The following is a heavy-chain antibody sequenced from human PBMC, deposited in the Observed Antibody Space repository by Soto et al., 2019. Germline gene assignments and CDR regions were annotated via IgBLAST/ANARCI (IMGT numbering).Heavy chain of an antibody. CDR3: ARDVNDFWSGYLY. D-gene: IGHD3-3*01. V-gene: IGHV3-33*01. Sequence: QVQLVESGGGVVQPGKSLRLSCTTSGFTFSSYAMHWVRQTPGKGLEWVAVLWYDGSNIQYADSVKGRFTISRDNSKSTVYLQMDSLRAEDTAVYYCARDVNDFWSGYLYWGQGTLVTVSS. CDR1: GFTFSSYA. J-gene: IGHJ4*02. CDR2: LWYDGSNI.